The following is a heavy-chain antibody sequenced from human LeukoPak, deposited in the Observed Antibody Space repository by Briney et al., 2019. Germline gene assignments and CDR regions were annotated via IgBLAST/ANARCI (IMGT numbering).Heavy chain of an antibody. D-gene: IGHD3-10*01. Sequence: SETLSLTCAVYGGSFSGYYWSWIRQPPGKGLEWIGEINHSGSTNYNPSLKSRVTISVDTSKNQFSLKLSSVTAADTAVCYCARERRITMVRGVTTSNWFDPWGQGTLVTVSS. CDR1: GGSFSGYY. CDR2: INHSGST. J-gene: IGHJ5*02. CDR3: ARERRITMVRGVTTSNWFDP. V-gene: IGHV4-34*01.